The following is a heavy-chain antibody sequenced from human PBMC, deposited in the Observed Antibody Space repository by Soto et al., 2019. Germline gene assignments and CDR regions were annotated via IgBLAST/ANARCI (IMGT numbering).Heavy chain of an antibody. J-gene: IGHJ4*02. CDR3: AREGYSSGPFDY. CDR2: ISGSGGST. V-gene: IGHV3-23*01. CDR1: GFTFSSNA. D-gene: IGHD6-19*01. Sequence: GGSLRLSCAASGFTFSSNAMSWVRQAPGKGLEWVSAISGSGGSTYYADSVKGRFTISRDNAKNSLYLQMNSLRAEDTAVYYCAREGYSSGPFDYWGQGTLVTVSS.